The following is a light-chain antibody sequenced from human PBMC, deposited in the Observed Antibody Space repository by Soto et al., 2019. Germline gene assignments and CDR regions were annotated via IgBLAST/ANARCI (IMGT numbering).Light chain of an antibody. V-gene: IGKV3D-15*01. CDR2: GIS. CDR1: QSVSSNY. J-gene: IGKJ4*01. CDR3: QQYDNWPLT. Sequence: IVLTQSPGPLSLSPGERTPLSCRASQSVSSNYFAWYQQKHGQGHRXXIYGISIRATGIPDRFSGSGSGTEFTITISSLQSEDFEVYYCQQYDNWPLTFGGGTKVDIK.